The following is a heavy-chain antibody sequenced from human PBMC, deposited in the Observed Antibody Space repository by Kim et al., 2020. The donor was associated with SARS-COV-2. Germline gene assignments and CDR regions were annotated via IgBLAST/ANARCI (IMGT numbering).Heavy chain of an antibody. CDR3: AKDLGGPTTYDYGDYGFRPSDY. D-gene: IGHD4-17*01. Sequence: GGSLRLSCAASGFTFDDYAMHWVRQAPGKGLEWVSLISGDGGSTYYADSVKGRFTISRDNSKNSLYLQMNSLRTEDTALYYGAKDLGGPTTYDYGDYGFRPSDYWGQGTLVTVSS. CDR1: GFTFDDYA. V-gene: IGHV3-43*02. J-gene: IGHJ4*02. CDR2: ISGDGGST.